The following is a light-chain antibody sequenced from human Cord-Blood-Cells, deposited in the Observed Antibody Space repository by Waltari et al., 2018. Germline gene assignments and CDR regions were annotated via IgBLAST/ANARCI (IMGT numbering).Light chain of an antibody. Sequence: SYVLTQPPSVSVAPGKTARITCGGNNIGSKSVQWYQQKPGQAPVLVIYYDSDRPSGIPGRCSGSNPGNTATLPISRVEAGDEADYYCQVWDRSSDHWVFGGGTKLTVL. CDR2: YDS. J-gene: IGLJ3*02. V-gene: IGLV3-21*04. CDR3: QVWDRSSDHWV. CDR1: NIGSKS.